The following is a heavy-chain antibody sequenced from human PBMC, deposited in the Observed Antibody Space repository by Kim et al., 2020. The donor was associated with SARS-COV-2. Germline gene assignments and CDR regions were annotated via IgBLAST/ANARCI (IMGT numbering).Heavy chain of an antibody. D-gene: IGHD5-18*01. CDR2: IWYDGSNK. CDR1: GFTFSSYA. CDR3: AKGKYSYGSVFAFDI. J-gene: IGHJ3*02. V-gene: IGHV3-33*06. Sequence: GGSLRLSCAASGFTFSSYAMHWVRQAPGKGLEWVAVIWYDGSNKYYADSVKGRFTISRDNSKNTLYLQMNSLRAEDTAVYYCAKGKYSYGSVFAFDIWGQGTMVTVSS.